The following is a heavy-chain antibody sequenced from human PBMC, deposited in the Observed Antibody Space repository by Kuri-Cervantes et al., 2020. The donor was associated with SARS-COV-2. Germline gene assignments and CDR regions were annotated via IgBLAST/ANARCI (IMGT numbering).Heavy chain of an antibody. J-gene: IGHJ6*02. CDR2: IIPILGIA. D-gene: IGHD6-13*01. V-gene: IGHV1-69*04. CDR3: AREYSSSWYARPDYYYGMDV. Sequence: SVKVSCKASGGTFSSYAIGWVRQAPGQGLEWMGRIIPILGIANYAQKFQGRVTITADKSTSTAYMELSSLRSEDTAVYYCAREYSSSWYARPDYYYGMDVWGQGTTVTVSS. CDR1: GGTFSSYA.